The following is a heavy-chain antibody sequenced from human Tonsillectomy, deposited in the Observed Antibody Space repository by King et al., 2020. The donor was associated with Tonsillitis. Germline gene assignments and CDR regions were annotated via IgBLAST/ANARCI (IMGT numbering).Heavy chain of an antibody. Sequence: QLVQSGAEVKKPGASVKVSCRASGYTFTSYYIHWVRQAPGQGLEWMGVINPSDGSRSYAQKFLGRVTMTRDTYTSTVYMQLSGLRSEDTAVYYCARDRAIQLSFGPDYWGQGTLVTVSS. CDR2: INPSDGSR. CDR3: ARDRAIQLSFGPDY. V-gene: IGHV1-46*03. J-gene: IGHJ4*02. D-gene: IGHD5-18*01. CDR1: GYTFTSYY.